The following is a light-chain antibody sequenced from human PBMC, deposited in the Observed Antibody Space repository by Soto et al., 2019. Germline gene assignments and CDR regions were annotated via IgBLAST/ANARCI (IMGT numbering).Light chain of an antibody. V-gene: IGKV3-11*01. Sequence: EIVLTQSPATVSLSPGERATLSCRASQSVSIYLAWYQQKPGQAPRLLIYDASNRASDIPARFSGSGSETDFTLTIRSIETEAFAIYYCQQRSNWPLTYGGGTKVDIK. CDR3: QQRSNWPLT. CDR2: DAS. J-gene: IGKJ4*01. CDR1: QSVSIY.